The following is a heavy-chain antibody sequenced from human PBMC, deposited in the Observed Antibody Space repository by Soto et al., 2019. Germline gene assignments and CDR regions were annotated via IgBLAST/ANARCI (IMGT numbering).Heavy chain of an antibody. V-gene: IGHV3-21*02. J-gene: IGHJ5*02. CDR1: GFTFRSFT. CDR3: TRDASRDSSARGWFDP. CDR2: ISSNSAYI. D-gene: IGHD6-13*01. Sequence: EVQLVESGGGLVKPGGSLRLSCAASGFTFRSFTMNWVRQAPGKGLEWVSTISSNSAYIYYTDALRGRFTISRDNAKNSLHLQMNGVRAEDTAVYYCTRDASRDSSARGWFDPWGPGTLVTVSS.